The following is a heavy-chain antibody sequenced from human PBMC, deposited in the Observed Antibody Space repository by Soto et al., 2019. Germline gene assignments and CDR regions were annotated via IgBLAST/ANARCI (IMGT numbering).Heavy chain of an antibody. J-gene: IGHJ4*02. D-gene: IGHD3-22*01. CDR3: ARPVYDSSGYYSS. CDR2: IYYSGST. Sequence: QLQLQESGPGLVKPSETLSLTCTVSGGSISSSSYYRGWIRQPPGKGLEWIGSIYYSGSTYYNPSLKSRVTISVDTSKNQFSLKLSSVTAADTAVYYCARPVYDSSGYYSSWGQGTLVTVSS. V-gene: IGHV4-39*01. CDR1: GGSISSSSYY.